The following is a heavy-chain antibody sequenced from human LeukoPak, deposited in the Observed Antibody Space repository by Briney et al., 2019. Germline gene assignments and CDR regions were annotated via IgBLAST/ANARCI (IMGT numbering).Heavy chain of an antibody. V-gene: IGHV3-74*01. Sequence: RTGRSLRLSCAASGFTFSTSWMHWVSQAPGKGLVWVSRINSDGTTIDYADSVKGRFTISRDNAKNTLYLQMNSLRDEDTAVYYCARAGYYRFDYWGQGTLVTVSS. CDR2: INSDGTTI. CDR3: ARAGYYRFDY. J-gene: IGHJ4*02. CDR1: GFTFSTSW. D-gene: IGHD2/OR15-2a*01.